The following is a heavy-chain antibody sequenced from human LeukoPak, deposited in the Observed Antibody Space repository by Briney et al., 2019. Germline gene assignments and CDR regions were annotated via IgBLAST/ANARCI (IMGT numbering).Heavy chain of an antibody. CDR2: IKHDGSEK. J-gene: IGHJ4*02. CDR1: GFIFTGYF. CDR3: ATDRGWRTSGYYLYYFEY. Sequence: GSLRLSCAASGFIFTGYFMSWVRQAPGKGLEWVASIKHDGSEKYYVGSVRGRFTISRDNTKNLLYLQMSSLRAEDTAVYYCATDRGWRTSGYYLYYFEYWGQGTLVTFSS. D-gene: IGHD3-3*01. V-gene: IGHV3-7*01.